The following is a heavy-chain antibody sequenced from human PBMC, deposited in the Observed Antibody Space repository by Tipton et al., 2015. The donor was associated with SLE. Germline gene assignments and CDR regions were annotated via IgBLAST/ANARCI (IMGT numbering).Heavy chain of an antibody. CDR1: GGSISSYY. Sequence: TLSLTCTVSGGSISSYYWSWIRLPPGRGLECIGYIYYSGTTSYNPSLKSRVTMSVDTSENQFSLRLSSVTAADTAVYYCARGGSKHYDFWGRQMGPHAFDIWGQETKVTVSS. CDR3: ARGGSKHYDFWGRQMGPHAFDI. J-gene: IGHJ3*02. D-gene: IGHD3-3*01. V-gene: IGHV4-59*01. CDR2: IYYSGTT.